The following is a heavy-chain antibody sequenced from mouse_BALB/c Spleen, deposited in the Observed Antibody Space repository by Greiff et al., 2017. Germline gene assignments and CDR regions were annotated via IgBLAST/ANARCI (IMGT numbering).Heavy chain of an antibody. CDR2: IDPSDSET. CDR3: ARAILYYYAMDY. CDR1: GYSFTSYW. Sequence: QVQLKESGPQLVRPGASVKISCKASGYSFTSYWMHWVKQRPGQGLEWIGMIDPSDSETRLNQKFKDKATLTVDKSSSTAYMQLSSPTSEDSAVYYCARAILYYYAMDYWGQGTSVTVSS. V-gene: IGHV1S126*01. J-gene: IGHJ4*01.